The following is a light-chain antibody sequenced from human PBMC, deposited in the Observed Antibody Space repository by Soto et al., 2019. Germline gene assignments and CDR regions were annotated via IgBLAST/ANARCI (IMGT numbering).Light chain of an antibody. V-gene: IGKV3-11*01. Sequence: EIVLTQSPVTLSLSPGERATLSCRASQYINNYLAWYQQKPGQAPRLLIYDASIRAAGIPARFSGSWSGTDFTLTISSLEPEDFALYYCQQRSNWPMYTFGQGTKLEIK. CDR3: QQRSNWPMYT. J-gene: IGKJ2*01. CDR1: QYINNY. CDR2: DAS.